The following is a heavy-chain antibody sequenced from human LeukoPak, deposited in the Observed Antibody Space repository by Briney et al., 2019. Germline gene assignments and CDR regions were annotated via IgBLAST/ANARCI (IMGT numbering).Heavy chain of an antibody. J-gene: IGHJ3*02. D-gene: IGHD2-21*02. CDR3: ATGVVTAQHADAFDI. Sequence: ASVKVSCKASGYTFTSYYMHWVRQAPGQGLEWMGIINPSGGSTSYAQKFQGRVTMTRDTSTSTVYMELSSLRSEDTAVYYCATGVVTAQHADAFDIWGQGTMVTVSS. V-gene: IGHV1-46*01. CDR1: GYTFTSYY. CDR2: INPSGGST.